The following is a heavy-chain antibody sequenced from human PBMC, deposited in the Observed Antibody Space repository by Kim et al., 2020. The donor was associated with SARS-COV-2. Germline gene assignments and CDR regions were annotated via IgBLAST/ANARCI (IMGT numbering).Heavy chain of an antibody. CDR1: GFTFSSYA. CDR3: AKTAALSPYVWGSYRYFDY. Sequence: GGSLRLSCAVSGFTFSSYAMSWVRQAPGKGLEWVSGISGSGGTPYYADSVKGRFTISRDNSKNTLYLQMDSLRAEDTAVYYCAKTAALSPYVWGSYRYFDYWGQGTLVTVSS. CDR2: ISGSGGTP. V-gene: IGHV3-23*01. D-gene: IGHD3-16*02. J-gene: IGHJ4*02.